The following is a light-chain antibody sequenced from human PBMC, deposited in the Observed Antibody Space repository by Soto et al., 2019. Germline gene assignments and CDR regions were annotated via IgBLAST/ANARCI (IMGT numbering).Light chain of an antibody. J-gene: IGLJ3*02. CDR1: SSDVGRYNY. V-gene: IGLV2-14*01. CDR2: EVS. Sequence: QSVLTQPASVSGSPGQSITISCTGTSSDVGRYNYVSWYQQHPGKDPKLMIYEVSNRPSGVSNRFSASKSGNTASLTISGLQAEDEADYYCTSYTSSTTWVFGGGTKLTVL. CDR3: TSYTSSTTWV.